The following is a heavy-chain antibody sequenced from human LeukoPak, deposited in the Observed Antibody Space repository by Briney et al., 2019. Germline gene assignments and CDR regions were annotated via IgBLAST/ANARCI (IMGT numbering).Heavy chain of an antibody. CDR1: GFTFSSYA. CDR2: FSGSGGST. V-gene: IGHV3-23*01. D-gene: IGHD1/OR15-1a*01. CDR3: AKNRIRTNLNWFDP. J-gene: IGHJ5*02. Sequence: PGGSLRLFCAVSGFTFSSYAMSWVRRAPGKGLVWVSAFSGSGGSTYYADSVKGRFTISRDNSKNTLYLQMNSLRAEDTAVYYCAKNRIRTNLNWFDPWGQGTLVTVSS.